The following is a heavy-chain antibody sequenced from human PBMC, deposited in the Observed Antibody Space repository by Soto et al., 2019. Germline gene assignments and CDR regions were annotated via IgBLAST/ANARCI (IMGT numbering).Heavy chain of an antibody. D-gene: IGHD2-21*02. J-gene: IGHJ3*02. Sequence: QMQLQESGSGLVKPSQTLSLTCAVSGGSISSGGYSWSWIRQPPGKGLEWIGYIYHSGSTYYNPSLKSRVTISVDRSKNQFSLKLSSVTAADTAVYYCARGLLVTAADAFDIWGQGTMVTVSS. CDR1: GGSISSGGYS. V-gene: IGHV4-30-2*01. CDR3: ARGLLVTAADAFDI. CDR2: IYHSGST.